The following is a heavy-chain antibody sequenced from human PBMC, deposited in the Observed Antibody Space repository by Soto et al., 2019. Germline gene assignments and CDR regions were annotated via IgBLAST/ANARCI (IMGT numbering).Heavy chain of an antibody. CDR2: VIPILGAS. CDR1: GYTFTNFG. CDR3: ARSRGSYYSNFDS. J-gene: IGHJ4*02. D-gene: IGHD3-10*01. Sequence: SVKVSCKASGYTFTNFGITWVRQAPGQGLEWVGRVIPILGASNFAQKFQGRVTISADKSTDTAYMVLTGLTSEDTAVYYCARSRGSYYSNFDSWGQGTLVTVSS. V-gene: IGHV1-69*04.